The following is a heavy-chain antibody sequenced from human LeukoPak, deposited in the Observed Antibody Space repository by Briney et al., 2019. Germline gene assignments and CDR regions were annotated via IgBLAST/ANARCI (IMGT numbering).Heavy chain of an antibody. CDR2: IKGDGSST. CDR1: GFTFTTYW. CDR3: ASWAGNTQSDSWSGPFDY. V-gene: IGHV3-74*01. J-gene: IGHJ4*02. Sequence: GGSLRLSCAASGFTFTTYWMHWVRQVPGKGLVWVARIKGDGSSTRHADSMKGRFTISRDNAKNTLYLQMNSLRDEDTAVYYCASWAGNTQSDSWSGPFDYWGQGTLVTVSS. D-gene: IGHD3-3*01.